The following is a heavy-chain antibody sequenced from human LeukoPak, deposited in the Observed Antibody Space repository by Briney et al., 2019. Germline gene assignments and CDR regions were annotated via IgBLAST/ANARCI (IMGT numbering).Heavy chain of an antibody. CDR2: ISSSGSTI. D-gene: IGHD3-22*01. J-gene: IGHJ4*02. CDR3: ARTYDSSGYYYVFDY. CDR1: GFTFSDYY. Sequence: GGSLRLSCAASGFTFSDYYMSWIRRAPGKGLEWVSYISSSGSTIYYADSVKGRFTISRDNAKNSLYLQMNSLRAEDTAVYYCARTYDSSGYYYVFDYWGQGTLVTVSS. V-gene: IGHV3-11*01.